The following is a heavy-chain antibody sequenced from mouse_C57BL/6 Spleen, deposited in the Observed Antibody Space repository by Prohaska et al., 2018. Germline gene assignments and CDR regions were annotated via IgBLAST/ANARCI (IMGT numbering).Heavy chain of an antibody. CDR1: GFTFSSYA. V-gene: IGHV5-4*01. Sequence: EVQLVESGGGLVKPGGSLKLSCAASGFTFSSYAMSWVRPTPAKRLESVATISDCGSYTYYPDNLKVRFTISRDNAKNNLYLQMSHLESEDTAMYSCACSSSLDYWVPSTTLTVSS. D-gene: IGHD1-3*01. CDR3: ACSSSLDY. CDR2: ISDCGSYT. J-gene: IGHJ2*01.